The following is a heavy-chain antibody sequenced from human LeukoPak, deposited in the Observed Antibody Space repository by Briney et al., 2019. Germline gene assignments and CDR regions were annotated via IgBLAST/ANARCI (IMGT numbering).Heavy chain of an antibody. D-gene: IGHD2/OR15-2a*01. CDR2: ISSSGSTI. Sequence: PGGSLRLSCAASGFTFSSYEMNWVRQAPGKGLEPDSYISSSGSTIYYAASVKGRFTISRDNAKNSLYLQMNSLRAEDTAVYYCAASIPFSNNYYYYYYMDVWGKGTTVTVSS. J-gene: IGHJ6*03. V-gene: IGHV3-48*03. CDR3: AASIPFSNNYYYYYYMDV. CDR1: GFTFSSYE.